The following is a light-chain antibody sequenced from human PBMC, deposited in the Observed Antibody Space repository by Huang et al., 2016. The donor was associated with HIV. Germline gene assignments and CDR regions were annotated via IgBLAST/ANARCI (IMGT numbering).Light chain of an antibody. V-gene: IGKV3-11*01. J-gene: IGKJ4*01. CDR1: QSVSSY. CDR2: DAS. Sequence: EIVLTQSPATLSLSPGERATLSCRASQSVSSYLAWYQQKPGQAPRLLIYDASNRATGIPGRCSGSGSGTDFTLTISSLEPEDFAVYYCQQRSNWPPGGLTFGGGTKVEIK. CDR3: QQRSNWPPGGLT.